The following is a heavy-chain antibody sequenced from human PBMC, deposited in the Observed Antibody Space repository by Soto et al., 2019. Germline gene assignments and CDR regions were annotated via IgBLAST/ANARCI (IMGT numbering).Heavy chain of an antibody. J-gene: IGHJ4*02. CDR3: ARGCGRL. D-gene: IGHD1-26*01. Sequence: EVQLVESGGGLVQPGGSLSLSCAASGFTYSRDWMSWVRQATGKGLEWVANIKQAGIEKYYVDSVKGRCTISRDNAKNSMYLRRNRLRDEDTAVYYCARGCGRLWGQGTLVIVSS. V-gene: IGHV3-7*04. CDR1: GFTYSRDW. CDR2: IKQAGIEK.